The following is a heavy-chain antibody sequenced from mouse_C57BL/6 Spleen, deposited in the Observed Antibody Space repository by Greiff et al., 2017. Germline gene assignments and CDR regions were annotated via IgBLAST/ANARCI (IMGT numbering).Heavy chain of an antibody. J-gene: IGHJ3*01. Sequence: KLVESEGGLVQPGSSMKLSCTASGFTFSDYYMAWVRQVPEKGLEWVANINYDGSSTYYLDSLKSRFIISRDNAKNILYLQMSSLKSEDTATYYCARDDGYHTSFAYWGQGTLVTVSA. CDR2: INYDGSST. CDR3: ARDDGYHTSFAY. D-gene: IGHD2-3*01. CDR1: GFTFSDYY. V-gene: IGHV5-16*01.